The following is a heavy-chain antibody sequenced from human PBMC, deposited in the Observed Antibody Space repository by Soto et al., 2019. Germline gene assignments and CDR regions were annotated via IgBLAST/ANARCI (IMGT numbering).Heavy chain of an antibody. Sequence: GGSLRLSCVASGFTFSSYSMVWVRQAPGKGLEWISYIFVTGSPIYYAESVQGRFTVSRDNSQNSLFLLMNNLRAEDTAVYYCARDAEWAFGFWGQGTLVTVSS. D-gene: IGHD1-26*01. J-gene: IGHJ4*02. CDR1: GFTFSSYS. CDR3: ARDAEWAFGF. CDR2: IFVTGSPI. V-gene: IGHV3-48*03.